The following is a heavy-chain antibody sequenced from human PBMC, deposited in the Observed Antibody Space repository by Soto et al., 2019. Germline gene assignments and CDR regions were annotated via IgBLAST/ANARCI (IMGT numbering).Heavy chain of an antibody. CDR3: ARVPGTVTPHPNYYGMDV. V-gene: IGHV5-51*01. CDR2: IYPGDSDT. Sequence: GESLKISCKGSGYSFTSYWIGWVRQMPGKGLEWMGIIYPGDSDTRYSPSFQGQVTISADKSISTAYLQWSSLKASDTAMYYCARVPGTVTPHPNYYGMDVWGQGTTVTVSS. CDR1: GYSFTSYW. D-gene: IGHD4-17*01. J-gene: IGHJ6*02.